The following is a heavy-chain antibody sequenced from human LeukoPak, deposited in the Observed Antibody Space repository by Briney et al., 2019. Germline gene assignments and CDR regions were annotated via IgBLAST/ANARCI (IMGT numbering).Heavy chain of an antibody. CDR1: GYTFTSYD. V-gene: IGHV1-8*01. Sequence: GASVKVSCKASGYTFTSYDINWVRQATGQGLEWMGWMNPNSGNTGYAQKFQGRVTMTRNTSISTAYMELSSLRFEDTAVYYCARGRMVRGVIITSWFDPWGQGTLVTVSS. D-gene: IGHD3-10*01. CDR3: ARGRMVRGVIITSWFDP. J-gene: IGHJ5*02. CDR2: MNPNSGNT.